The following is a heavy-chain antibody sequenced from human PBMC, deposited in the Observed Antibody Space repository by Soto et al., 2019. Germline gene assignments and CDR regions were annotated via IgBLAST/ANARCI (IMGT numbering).Heavy chain of an antibody. Sequence: SETLSLTCTVSGGSISSSSYYWGWIRLPPGKGLEWIGNIYYSGRTYYNASLKSRVTISVDTSKNQFSLKLSSVTAADTAVYYCAVYSDYDQYFDYWGQGTLVTVSS. CDR1: GGSISSSSYY. CDR3: AVYSDYDQYFDY. V-gene: IGHV4-39*01. J-gene: IGHJ4*02. CDR2: IYYSGRT. D-gene: IGHD5-12*01.